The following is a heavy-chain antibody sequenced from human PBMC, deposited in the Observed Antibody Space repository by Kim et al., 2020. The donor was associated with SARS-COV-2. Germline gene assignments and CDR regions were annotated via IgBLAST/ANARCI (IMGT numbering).Heavy chain of an antibody. Sequence: SETLSLTCAVSGGSISSNYWWSWLRQSPGKGLEWIGEIYHSGTTNYSPSLESRVTISMDKSKNQFSLNLSSVTAADMAVYYCAREERGYFDSSGFYYYLDYWGQGALVTVSS. CDR3: AREERGYFDSSGFYYYLDY. V-gene: IGHV4-4*02. CDR2: IYHSGTT. CDR1: GGSISSNYW. J-gene: IGHJ4*02. D-gene: IGHD3-22*01.